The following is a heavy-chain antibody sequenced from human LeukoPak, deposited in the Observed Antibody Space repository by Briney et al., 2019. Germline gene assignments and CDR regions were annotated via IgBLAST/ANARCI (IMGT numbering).Heavy chain of an antibody. CDR2: TYYRSKWYN. V-gene: IGHV6-1*01. CDR3: ARGWGMDV. CDR1: GDSVSSNSAA. J-gene: IGHJ6*02. Sequence: SQTLSLTCAISGDSVSSNSAAWNWLRQSPSRDLEWLGRTYYRSKWYNEYSVSVQSRLTISSDTSKNQFSLQLNSVTPEDTAVYYCARGWGMDVWGQGTTVTVSS.